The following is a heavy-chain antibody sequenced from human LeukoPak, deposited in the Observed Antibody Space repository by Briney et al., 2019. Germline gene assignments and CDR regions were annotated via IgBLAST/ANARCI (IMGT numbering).Heavy chain of an antibody. CDR3: ARVRGYCSSTSCYPFDY. D-gene: IGHD2-2*01. CDR2: ISYSGST. CDR1: GGSISSYY. J-gene: IGHJ4*02. Sequence: PSETLSLTCTVSGGSISSYYWSWIRQPPGKGLEWIGYISYSGSTNYNPSLKSRVTISVDRSKNQFSLKLSSVTAADTAVYYCARVRGYCSSTSCYPFDYWGQGTLVTVSS. V-gene: IGHV4-59*12.